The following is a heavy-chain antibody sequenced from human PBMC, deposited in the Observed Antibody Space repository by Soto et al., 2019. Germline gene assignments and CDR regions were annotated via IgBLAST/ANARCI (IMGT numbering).Heavy chain of an antibody. V-gene: IGHV4-39*01. D-gene: IGHD6-19*01. CDR3: ARQADDSSCWYYRPDYFQH. CDR2: IDYSGRT. J-gene: IGHJ1*01. CDR1: GGSISSSSYY. Sequence: QLHLQESGPGLMKPSETLSLTCTVSGGSISSSSYYWGCIRQPPGKGLERIGSIDYSGRTYYNQSLKSRVTISVDTSKNQFSLKLSSVTAADTAVYYCARQADDSSCWYYRPDYFQHWGQGTLVTVSS.